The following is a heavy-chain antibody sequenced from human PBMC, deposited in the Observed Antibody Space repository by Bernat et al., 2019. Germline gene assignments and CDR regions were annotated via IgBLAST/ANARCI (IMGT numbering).Heavy chain of an antibody. D-gene: IGHD6-19*01. J-gene: IGHJ4*02. CDR1: GFTFSSYD. CDR3: ARGAVAGEGGIDY. Sequence: EVQLVESGGGLVQPGGSLRLSCAASGFTFSSYDMHWVRQATGKGLEWVSAIGTAGDPYYPGSVKGRFTISRENAKNSLYIQMNSLRAGDTAVYYCARGAVAGEGGIDYWGQGTLVTVSS. CDR2: IGTAGDP. V-gene: IGHV3-13*05.